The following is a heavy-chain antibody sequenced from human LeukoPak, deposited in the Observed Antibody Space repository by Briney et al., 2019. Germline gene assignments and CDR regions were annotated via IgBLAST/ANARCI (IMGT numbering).Heavy chain of an antibody. V-gene: IGHV5-51*01. CDR1: GYNFNTYW. CDR2: IRPMNSDV. D-gene: IGHD4-17*01. Sequence: GESLQISCKGSGYNFNTYWVAWVRQLPGKGLEWMGIIRPMNSDVGYSPSFQGQVAISADRSINTAYLQWSSLTASDTAMYYCASRPFETTVVPWDFYWGQGTQVTVSS. CDR3: ASRPFETTVVPWDFY. J-gene: IGHJ4*02.